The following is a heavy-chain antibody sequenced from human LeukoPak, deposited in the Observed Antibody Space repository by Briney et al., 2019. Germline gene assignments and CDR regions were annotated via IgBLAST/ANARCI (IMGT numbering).Heavy chain of an antibody. J-gene: IGHJ4*02. CDR3: ARHRGSSWYESFDY. CDR2: MYYGGST. CDR1: GGSLSNYY. V-gene: IGHV4-59*08. D-gene: IGHD6-13*01. Sequence: SETLSLTCSVSGGSLSNYYWNWIRQPPGKGLEWIGSMYYGGSTNYNSSLKSRVTISVDTSGNQFSLKVTSATAADTAVYYCARHRGSSWYESFDYWGQGILVTVSS.